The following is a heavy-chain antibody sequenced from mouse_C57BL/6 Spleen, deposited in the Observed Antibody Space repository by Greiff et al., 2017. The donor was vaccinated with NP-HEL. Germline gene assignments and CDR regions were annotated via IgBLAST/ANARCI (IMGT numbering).Heavy chain of an antibody. CDR2: ISSGGSYT. J-gene: IGHJ3*01. CDR3: ARQYYGSSYGVLAY. Sequence: EVKLVESGGDLVKPGGSLKLSCAASGFTFSSYGMSWVRQTPDKRLEWVATISSGGSYTYYPDSVKGRFTISRDNAKNTLYLQMSSLKSEDTAMYYCARQYYGSSYGVLAYWGQGTLVTVSA. CDR1: GFTFSSYG. D-gene: IGHD1-1*01. V-gene: IGHV5-6*01.